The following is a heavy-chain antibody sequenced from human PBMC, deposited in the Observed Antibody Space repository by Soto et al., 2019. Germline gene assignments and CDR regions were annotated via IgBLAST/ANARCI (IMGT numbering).Heavy chain of an antibody. CDR3: ATGVATIRP. CDR1: GDSISSYY. V-gene: IGHV4-59*01. J-gene: IGHJ5*02. Sequence: PSETLSLSCTVSGDSISSYYWSWIRQPPGKGLEWIGYIYYSGSTNYNPSLKSRVTISVDTPKNQFSLKLTSVTAADTAVYYCATGVATIRPWGQGTLVTVS. D-gene: IGHD5-12*01. CDR2: IYYSGST.